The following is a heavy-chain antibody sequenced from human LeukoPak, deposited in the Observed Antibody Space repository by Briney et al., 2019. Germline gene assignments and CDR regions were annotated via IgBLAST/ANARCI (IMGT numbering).Heavy chain of an antibody. CDR3: AKAMEYYYYYGMDV. D-gene: IGHD3-3*01. CDR1: GFTFSSYA. CDR2: ISGSGGST. J-gene: IGHJ6*04. V-gene: IGHV3-23*01. Sequence: GGSLRLSCAASGFTFSSYAMSWVRQAPGKGLEWVSAISGSGGSTYYADSVKGRFTISRDSSKNTLYLQMNSLRAEDTAVYYCAKAMEYYYYYGMDVWGKGTTVTVSS.